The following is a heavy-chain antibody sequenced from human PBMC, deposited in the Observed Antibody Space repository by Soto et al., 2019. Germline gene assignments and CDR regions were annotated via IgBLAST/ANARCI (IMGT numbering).Heavy chain of an antibody. CDR1: GFTFSTDA. CDR3: AKEPTSIAARPYYFDY. D-gene: IGHD6-6*01. V-gene: IGHV3-23*01. CDR2: ISGSGGST. Sequence: GGSLRLSCAASGFTFSTDAMSWVRQAPGKGLEWVSAISGSGGSTYYADSVKGRFTISRDNSKNTLYLQMNSLRAEDTAVYYCAKEPTSIAARPYYFDYWGQGTLVTVSS. J-gene: IGHJ4*02.